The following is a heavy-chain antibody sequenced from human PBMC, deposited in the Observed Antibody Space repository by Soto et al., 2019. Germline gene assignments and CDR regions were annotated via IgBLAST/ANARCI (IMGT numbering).Heavy chain of an antibody. CDR3: ARGFGVLPAAIVVAAFDI. Sequence: SETLSLTCTVSGGSISSGGYHWSWIRQHPGKGLEWIGYIYYSGSTYYNPSLKSRVTISVDTSKNQFSLKLSSVTAADTAVYYCARGFGVLPAAIVVAAFDIWGQGTMVTVSS. J-gene: IGHJ3*02. CDR2: IYYSGST. V-gene: IGHV4-31*03. CDR1: GGSISSGGYH. D-gene: IGHD2-2*01.